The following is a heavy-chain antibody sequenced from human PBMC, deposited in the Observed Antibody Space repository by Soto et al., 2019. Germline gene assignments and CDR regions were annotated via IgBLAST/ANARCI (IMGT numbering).Heavy chain of an antibody. CDR1: GFTFSTYW. D-gene: IGHD3-3*02. CDR3: ATAISSPFRNFDS. Sequence: EVQLVQSGGDLVQPGGSLRLSCVASGFTFSTYWMTWVRQAPGLGLEWVAGIKEDASEDVYVDSVKGRFSISRDNAKNSLYLQLNSLRAEDTAVYYFATAISSPFRNFDSWGQGSLVTVSS. CDR2: IKEDASED. J-gene: IGHJ4*02. V-gene: IGHV3-7*01.